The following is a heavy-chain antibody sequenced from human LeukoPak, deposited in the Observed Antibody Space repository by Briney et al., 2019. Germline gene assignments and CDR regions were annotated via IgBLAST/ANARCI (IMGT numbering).Heavy chain of an antibody. CDR2: IYCSGST. CDR1: GGSISSSSYY. J-gene: IGHJ6*02. D-gene: IGHD2-15*01. CDR3: AREGVVVAATSMDV. V-gene: IGHV4-39*02. Sequence: KTSETLSLTCTVSGGSISSSSYYWGWIRQPPGKGLEWIGSIYCSGSTYYNPSLKSRVTISVDTSKNQFSLKLSSVTAADTAVYYCAREGVVVAATSMDVWGQGTTVTVSS.